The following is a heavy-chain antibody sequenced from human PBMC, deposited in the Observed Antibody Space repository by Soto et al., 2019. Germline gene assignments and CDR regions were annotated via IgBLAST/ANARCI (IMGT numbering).Heavy chain of an antibody. Sequence: PGEALNICCKASGYSFTCYWIGWVRQIPGKGLEWMGIIYPGDSDTRYSPSFQGQVTISADKSISTAYLQWSSLKASDTAMYYCAGGGVRGVITRTRDYYGMDVWGQGTTVTVSS. D-gene: IGHD3-10*01. CDR2: IYPGDSDT. CDR3: AGGGVRGVITRTRDYYGMDV. J-gene: IGHJ6*02. V-gene: IGHV5-51*01. CDR1: GYSFTCYW.